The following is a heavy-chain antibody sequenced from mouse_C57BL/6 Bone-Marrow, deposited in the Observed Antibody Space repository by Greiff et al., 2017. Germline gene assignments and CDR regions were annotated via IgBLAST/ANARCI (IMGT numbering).Heavy chain of an antibody. CDR3: ASGGNYDY. Sequence: QVQLQQPGAELVKPGASVKLSCKASGYTFTSYWMQWVKQRPGQGLEWIGEIDPSDSYTNYNQKFKGKATLTVDTSSSTAYMQLSSLTSEDSAFYYCASGGNYDYWGQGTTLTVSS. V-gene: IGHV1-50*01. J-gene: IGHJ2*01. CDR1: GYTFTSYW. CDR2: IDPSDSYT.